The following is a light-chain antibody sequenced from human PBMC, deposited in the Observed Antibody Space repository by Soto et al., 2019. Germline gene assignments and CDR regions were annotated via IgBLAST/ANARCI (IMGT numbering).Light chain of an antibody. V-gene: IGKV3-11*01. CDR2: DTS. CDR1: QAVSRY. J-gene: IGKJ3*01. CDR3: QQRSNWL. Sequence: EVVLTQSPATLSLSPGERATLSCRASQAVSRYLAWYQQKPGQSPRLLIYDTSNRATGVPARFSGSGSGTYFTLTISSLEPEDFAVYYCQQRSNWLFGPGTKVDI.